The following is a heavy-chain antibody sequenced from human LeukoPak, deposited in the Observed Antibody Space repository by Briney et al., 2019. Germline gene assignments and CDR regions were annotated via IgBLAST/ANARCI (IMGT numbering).Heavy chain of an antibody. Sequence: PGGSLRLSCATSGFTFSNYGMHWVRQAPGKGLEWVAVISSDETNIHYGDSVGGRFTVSRDNAKNTVYLQMNSLGADDTAVYYCVKGLDYSSSQMDSWGQGTLVTVSS. CDR3: VKGLDYSSSQMDS. J-gene: IGHJ4*02. CDR1: GFTFSNYG. CDR2: ISSDETNI. V-gene: IGHV3-30*18. D-gene: IGHD6-6*01.